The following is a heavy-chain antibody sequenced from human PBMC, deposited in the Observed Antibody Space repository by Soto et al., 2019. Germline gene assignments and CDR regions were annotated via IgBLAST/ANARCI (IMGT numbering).Heavy chain of an antibody. J-gene: IGHJ4*02. D-gene: IGHD6-19*01. CDR1: GFTFSSYA. CDR3: ARDGAAEVAGSRGYFDY. V-gene: IGHV3-30-3*01. Sequence: GGSLRLSCAASGFTFSSYAMHWVRQAPGKGLEWVAVISYDGSNKYYADSVKGRFTISRDNSKNTLYLQMNSLRAEDTAVYYCARDGAAEVAGSRGYFDYWGQGTLVTVSS. CDR2: ISYDGSNK.